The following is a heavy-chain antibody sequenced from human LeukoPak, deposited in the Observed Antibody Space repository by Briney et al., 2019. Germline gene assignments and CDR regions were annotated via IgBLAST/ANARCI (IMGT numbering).Heavy chain of an antibody. CDR3: VRISTSVAGADY. V-gene: IGHV3-7*01. Sequence: PGGSLRLSCGGYGFTFSSSWMSWVRQAPGKGVEWVANIKKDGSEKYYVDSVKGRFTISRDNAKNSLYLQMDSLRAEDTAMYYCVRISTSVAGADYWGQGTLVTVSS. CDR1: GFTFSSSW. CDR2: IKKDGSEK. D-gene: IGHD6-19*01. J-gene: IGHJ4*02.